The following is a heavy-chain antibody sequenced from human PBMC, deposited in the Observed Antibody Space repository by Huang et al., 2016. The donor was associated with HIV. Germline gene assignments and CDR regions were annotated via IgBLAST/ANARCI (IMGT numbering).Heavy chain of an antibody. Sequence: QPRLQESGPGLVKPSETLSLTCTVSGVSVTRSPWYWVWVRQSPGKGLEWIASSNYDGSTYYKSSLKSRLTTSLDTSKNQFSLKRTSVTAADTAVYFCARDIAIFGEPLDSWGQGTAVTVSS. V-gene: IGHV4-39*01. CDR2: SNYDGST. CDR3: ARDIAIFGEPLDS. CDR1: GVSVTRSPWY. J-gene: IGHJ4*02. D-gene: IGHD3-3*01.